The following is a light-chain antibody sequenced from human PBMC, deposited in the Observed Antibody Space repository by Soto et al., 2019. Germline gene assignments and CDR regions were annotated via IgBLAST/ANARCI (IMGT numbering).Light chain of an antibody. CDR1: QSVSSTY. J-gene: IGKJ2*01. Sequence: EIGLTQSPGTLSLSPGEGATLPCRASQSVSSTYLAWYQQKPGQTPRLLIYAASSRATGIPDRFSGSGSGTYFPLTISRLEPEDFAVYYCQQYVNSRFAFVQGTKLEIK. CDR3: QQYVNSRFA. CDR2: AAS. V-gene: IGKV3-20*01.